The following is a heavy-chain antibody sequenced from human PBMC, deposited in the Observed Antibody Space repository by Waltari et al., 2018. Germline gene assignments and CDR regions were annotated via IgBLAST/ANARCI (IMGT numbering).Heavy chain of an antibody. CDR1: GGSFSGYY. CDR3: ARAATYYDFWSGYYRGHNGMDV. CDR2: INQSGST. Sequence: QVQLQQWGAGLLKPSETLSLTCAVYGGSFSGYYWSWIRQPPGKGLEWIGEINQSGSTDYTPSLKSRVTISVDTSKNQFSLKLSSVTAADTAVYYCARAATYYDFWSGYYRGHNGMDVWGQGTTVTVSS. D-gene: IGHD3-3*01. V-gene: IGHV4-34*01. J-gene: IGHJ6*02.